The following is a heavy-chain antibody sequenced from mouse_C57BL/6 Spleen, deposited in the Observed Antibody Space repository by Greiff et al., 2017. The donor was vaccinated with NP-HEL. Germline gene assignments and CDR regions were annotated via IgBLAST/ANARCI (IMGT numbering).Heavy chain of an antibody. Sequence: QVQLKESGAELMKPGASVKLSCKATGYTFTGYWIEWVKQRPGHGLEWIGEILPGSGSTNYNEKFKGKATFTADTSSNTAYMQLSSLTTEDSAIYYCARAEDAQFAYWGQGTLVTVSA. J-gene: IGHJ3*01. CDR1: GYTFTGYW. CDR3: ARAEDAQFAY. V-gene: IGHV1-9*01. CDR2: ILPGSGST.